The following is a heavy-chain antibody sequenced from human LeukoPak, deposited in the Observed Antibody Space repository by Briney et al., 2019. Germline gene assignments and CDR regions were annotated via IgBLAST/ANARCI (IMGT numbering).Heavy chain of an antibody. CDR3: ARRVQYCSGGSCYALDY. CDR2: INAGNGNT. J-gene: IGHJ4*02. D-gene: IGHD2-15*01. V-gene: IGHV1-3*01. CDR1: GYTFTSYA. Sequence: ASVKVSCKASGYTFTSYAMHWVRQAPGQRREGMGWINAGNGNTKYSQKFQGRVTITRDASASTAYMELSSLRSEDTAVYYCARRVQYCSGGSCYALDYWGQGTLVTVSS.